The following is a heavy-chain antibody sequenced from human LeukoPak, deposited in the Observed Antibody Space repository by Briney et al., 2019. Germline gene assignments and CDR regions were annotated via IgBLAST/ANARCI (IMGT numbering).Heavy chain of an antibody. D-gene: IGHD2-2*01. Sequence: EGSLRLSCAASGFTFTNCAMSWVRQAPRKGLERVSTISGGSENTHYADSVRGRFTISRDNSKNTLYMEMNSLRAEDTAVYYCAKDVGHCSSISCPFDYWGQGALVTVSS. V-gene: IGHV3-23*01. CDR2: ISGGSENT. CDR3: AKDVGHCSSISCPFDY. J-gene: IGHJ4*02. CDR1: GFTFTNCA.